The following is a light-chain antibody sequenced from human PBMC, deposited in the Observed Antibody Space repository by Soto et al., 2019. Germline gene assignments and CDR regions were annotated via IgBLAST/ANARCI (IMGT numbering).Light chain of an antibody. CDR2: DAS. Sequence: IQMTQAPCTLSASIGERFHITCRASESIRTWLACYQHRTGKAPKFLIYDASSLENGVPSSFSGSGSGTEFTLTISNLQPDDFATYFCQQYNNYPRTFGQGTKVDIK. CDR3: QQYNNYPRT. J-gene: IGKJ1*01. V-gene: IGKV1-5*01. CDR1: ESIRTW.